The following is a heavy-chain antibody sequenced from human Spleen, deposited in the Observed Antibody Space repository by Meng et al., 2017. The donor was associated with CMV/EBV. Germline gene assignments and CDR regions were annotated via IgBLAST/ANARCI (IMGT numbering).Heavy chain of an antibody. Sequence: SVKVSCKASGGPFSSFAISWVRQAPGQGLEWVGGIIPIFAPANYAQKVQGRVSITTDESTSTAYMELSSLRSEDTAVYYCACRHCSTISCYLGFYYYGMDVWGQGTTVTVSS. CDR1: GGPFSSFA. CDR3: ACRHCSTISCYLGFYYYGMDV. D-gene: IGHD2-2*01. V-gene: IGHV1-69*05. CDR2: IIPIFAPA. J-gene: IGHJ6*02.